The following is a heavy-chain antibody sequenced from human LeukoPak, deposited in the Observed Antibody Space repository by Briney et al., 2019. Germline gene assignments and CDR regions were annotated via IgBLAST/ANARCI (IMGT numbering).Heavy chain of an antibody. V-gene: IGHV3-48*01. Sequence: GGSLRLSCAASGFAISDYSMNWVRQVPGKGLEWVSYISSSSNKVYYADSVKGRFTISRDNSKNTLYLQMNSLRAEDTAVYYCARVRDYYYDSSGYPHYWGQGTLVTVSS. CDR3: ARVRDYYYDSSGYPHY. D-gene: IGHD3-22*01. CDR1: GFAISDYS. J-gene: IGHJ4*02. CDR2: ISSSSNKV.